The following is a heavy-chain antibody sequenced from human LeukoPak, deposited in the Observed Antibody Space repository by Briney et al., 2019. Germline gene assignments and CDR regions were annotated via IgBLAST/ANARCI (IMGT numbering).Heavy chain of an antibody. Sequence: SQTLSLTCTVSGGSISSGGYYWSWIRQPPGKGLEWIGYIYHGGSTYYNPSLKSRVTISADRSKNQFSLKLSSVTAADTAVYYCARAAVTPYWYFDLWGRGTLVTVSS. V-gene: IGHV4-30-2*01. J-gene: IGHJ2*01. CDR1: GGSISSGGYY. CDR3: ARAAVTPYWYFDL. CDR2: IYHGGST. D-gene: IGHD4-17*01.